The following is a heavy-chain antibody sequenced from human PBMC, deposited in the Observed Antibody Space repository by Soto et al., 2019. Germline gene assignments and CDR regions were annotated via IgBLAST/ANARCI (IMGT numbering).Heavy chain of an antibody. V-gene: IGHV3-21*01. Sequence: DVHLVESGGGWGQPGGSLRLSCAASGFNFSSDSMGWVRQAPGKGLEWVSSISSSGSFMNYADSVKGRFTISRDNAKNSLYLQMSGLKDEDTAVYYCARDPPTGTTLDWADSWGQGTLVTVSS. CDR1: GFNFSSDS. CDR3: ARDPPTGTTLDWADS. D-gene: IGHD1-7*01. CDR2: ISSSGSFM. J-gene: IGHJ4*02.